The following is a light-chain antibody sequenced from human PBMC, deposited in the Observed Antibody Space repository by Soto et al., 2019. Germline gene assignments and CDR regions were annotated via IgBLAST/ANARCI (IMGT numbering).Light chain of an antibody. CDR2: GAS. CDR3: QQYKSYPLT. J-gene: IGKJ4*01. Sequence: DIQMTQSPSTLSASVGDRVNITCRASQTINKWLAWYQQKAGKAPQLLIYGASSLESGVPARFSGSGSGTVFTLTISSLQPDDLASYYCQQYKSYPLTFGGGTKVDIK. CDR1: QTINKW. V-gene: IGKV1-5*01.